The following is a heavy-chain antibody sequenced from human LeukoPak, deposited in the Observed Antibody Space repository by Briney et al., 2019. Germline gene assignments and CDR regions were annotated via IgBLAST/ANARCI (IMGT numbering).Heavy chain of an antibody. CDR3: ARHYCSTTSCYVDY. D-gene: IGHD2-2*01. CDR2: IYYSGTT. CDR1: GYSISSNNW. J-gene: IGHJ4*02. V-gene: IGHV4-28*01. Sequence: TSETLSLTCAASGYSISSNNWWGWIRQPPGEGLEWIGYIYYSGTTYYNPSLKSRVTMSIDTSKNQLSLRVSSVTAVDTALYYCARHYCSTTSCYVDYWGQGTLVTVSS.